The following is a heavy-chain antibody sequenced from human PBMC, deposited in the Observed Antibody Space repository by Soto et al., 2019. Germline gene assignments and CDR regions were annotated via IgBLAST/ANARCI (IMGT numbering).Heavy chain of an antibody. CDR1: GYTLTELS. V-gene: IGHV1-24*01. CDR2: FDPEDGET. J-gene: IGHJ4*02. D-gene: IGHD2-15*01. CDR3: AREYCSGGSCYGGDY. Sequence: GASVKVSCKVSGYTLTELSMHWVRQAPGKGFEWMGGFDPEDGETIYAQKFQDRVTMTTDTSTSTAYMELRSLRSDDTAVYYCAREYCSGGSCYGGDYWGQGTLVTVSS.